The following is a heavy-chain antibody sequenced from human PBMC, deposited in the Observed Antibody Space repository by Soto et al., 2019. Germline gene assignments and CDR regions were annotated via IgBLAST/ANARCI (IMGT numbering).Heavy chain of an antibody. Sequence: QVHLVQSGAEVKKPGTSVKVSCKSSENTFSTYSLHWVRQAPGQGLEWMGVINPTTTTTTDAQKFQGRVTMTMYTSTITVFLELSSRISCDTAVYLCASDLYSPSWYVRAFDMWGQGTMVTVSS. CDR2: INPTTTTT. J-gene: IGHJ3*02. V-gene: IGHV1-46*03. CDR1: ENTFSTYS. D-gene: IGHD6-13*01. CDR3: ASDLYSPSWYVRAFDM.